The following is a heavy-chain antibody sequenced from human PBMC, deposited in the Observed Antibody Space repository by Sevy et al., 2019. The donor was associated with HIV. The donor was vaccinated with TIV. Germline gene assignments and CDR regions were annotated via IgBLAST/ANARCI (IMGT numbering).Heavy chain of an antibody. J-gene: IGHJ5*02. V-gene: IGHV3-7*01. CDR2: INQDGSAK. Sequence: GGFLRLSCAASGFTFRSYWMSWVRQAPGKGLEWVANINQDGSAKDYVDSVHVRFTISRDNARNSLYLQMNSLRAEDTAVYYCARYLLRRFDPWGQGTLVTVSS. CDR3: ARYLLRRFDP. CDR1: GFTFRSYW.